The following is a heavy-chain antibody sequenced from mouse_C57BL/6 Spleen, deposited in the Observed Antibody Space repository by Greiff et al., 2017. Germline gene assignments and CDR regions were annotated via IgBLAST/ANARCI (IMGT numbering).Heavy chain of an antibody. V-gene: IGHV5-6*01. CDR2: ISSGGSYT. J-gene: IGHJ2*01. CDR3: ARQGFYDGYFLDY. Sequence: EVKLMESGGDLVKPGGSLKLSCAASGFTFSSYGMSWVRQTPDKRLEWVATISSGGSYTYYPASVKGRFTISRDNAKNTLYLQMSSLKSEDTAMYYCARQGFYDGYFLDYWGQGTTLTVSS. D-gene: IGHD2-3*01. CDR1: GFTFSSYG.